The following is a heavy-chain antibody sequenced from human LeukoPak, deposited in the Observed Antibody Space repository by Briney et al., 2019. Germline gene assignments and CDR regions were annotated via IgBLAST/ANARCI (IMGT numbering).Heavy chain of an antibody. J-gene: IGHJ5*02. CDR2: IYPGDSDT. Sequence: GESLKISCKGSGYSFTSYWIGWVRQMPGKGLEWMGIIYPGDSDTRYSPSFQGQVTISADKSISTAYLQWSSLKASDTAMYYCARRASSSWTDNRFDPWGQGTLVTVSS. D-gene: IGHD6-13*01. V-gene: IGHV5-51*01. CDR1: GYSFTSYW. CDR3: ARRASSSWTDNRFDP.